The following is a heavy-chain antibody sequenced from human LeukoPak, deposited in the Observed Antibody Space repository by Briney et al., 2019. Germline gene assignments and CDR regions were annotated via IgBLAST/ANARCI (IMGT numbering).Heavy chain of an antibody. CDR1: GFTFSGSA. CDR2: IRSKANSYAT. V-gene: IGHV3-73*01. D-gene: IGHD3-10*01. CDR3: KYGSGSYYKDY. Sequence: GGSLRLSCAAPGFTFSGSAMHWVRQASGKGLEWVGRIRSKANSYATAYAASVKGRFTISRGDSKNTAYLQMNSLKTEDTAVYYCKYGSGSYYKDYWGQGTLVTVSS. J-gene: IGHJ4*02.